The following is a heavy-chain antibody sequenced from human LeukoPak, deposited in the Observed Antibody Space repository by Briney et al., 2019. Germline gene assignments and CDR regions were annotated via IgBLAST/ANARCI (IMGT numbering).Heavy chain of an antibody. D-gene: IGHD6-13*01. J-gene: IGHJ5*02. Sequence: PEASVKVSCKASGYTFTGYYMHWVRQAPGQGLEWMGWINPNSGGTNYAQKFQGRVTMTRDTSISTAYMELSRLRSDDTAVYYCARDRYSSSWYRRNWFDPWGQGTLVTVSS. CDR2: INPNSGGT. V-gene: IGHV1-2*02. CDR3: ARDRYSSSWYRRNWFDP. CDR1: GYTFTGYY.